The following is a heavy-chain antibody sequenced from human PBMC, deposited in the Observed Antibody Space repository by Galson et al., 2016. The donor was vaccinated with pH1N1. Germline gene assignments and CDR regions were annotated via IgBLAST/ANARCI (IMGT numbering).Heavy chain of an antibody. D-gene: IGHD1-26*01. CDR2: INIDGSRT. V-gene: IGHV3-74*01. Sequence: SLRLSCAASGFTFSNYWMNWVRQVPGKGLMWVSRINIDGSRTIYADSVKGRFIISRDNAKNTLYLQIHSLTAGDTAVYYCTREHYYPYYLDSWGPGTLVAVSS. CDR1: GFTFSNYW. CDR3: TREHYYPYYLDS. J-gene: IGHJ4*02.